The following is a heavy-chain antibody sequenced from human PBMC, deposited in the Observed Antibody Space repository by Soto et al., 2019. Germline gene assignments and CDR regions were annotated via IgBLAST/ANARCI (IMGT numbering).Heavy chain of an antibody. CDR1: GGSISSGGYY. CDR2: ICYSGST. D-gene: IGHD3-10*01. Sequence: TLSLTFTVSGGSISSGGYYWSVIRQHPGKGLEWIGYICYSGSTYYNQSLKSRVTISVDTYKNQFSLKLSSVTAADTAVYYCARVALLWFGGVDYWGQGTMVPVSS. J-gene: IGHJ4*02. V-gene: IGHV4-31*03. CDR3: ARVALLWFGGVDY.